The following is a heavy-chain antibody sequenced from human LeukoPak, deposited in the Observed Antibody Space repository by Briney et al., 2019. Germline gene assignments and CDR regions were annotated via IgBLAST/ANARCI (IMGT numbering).Heavy chain of an antibody. J-gene: IGHJ3*02. CDR3: ARGAVTFVTRDDAFDI. D-gene: IGHD1-26*01. CDR1: GYTFTSYG. Sequence: ASVKVSCKASGYTFTSYGISWVRQAPGQGFEWMGWISAYNGNTNYAQKLQGRVTMTTDTSTSTAYMELRSLRSDDTAVYYCARGAVTFVTRDDAFDIWGQGTMVTVSS. V-gene: IGHV1-18*01. CDR2: ISAYNGNT.